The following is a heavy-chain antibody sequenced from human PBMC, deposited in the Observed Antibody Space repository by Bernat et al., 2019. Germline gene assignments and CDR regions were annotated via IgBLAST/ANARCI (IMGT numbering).Heavy chain of an antibody. Sequence: QEQLVESGGGVVQPGGTLRLSCAVSGFTFSNYGMHWVRQAPGEGLEWVAAISNNGRTNVHADSVKGRFTISRDNSENTLYLQMNSLKTEDTAVYYCAKEYGVFEDFDYWGQGTLVTVSS. CDR2: ISNNGRTN. D-gene: IGHD5/OR15-5a*01. CDR3: AKEYGVFEDFDY. CDR1: GFTFSNYG. J-gene: IGHJ4*02. V-gene: IGHV3-30*18.